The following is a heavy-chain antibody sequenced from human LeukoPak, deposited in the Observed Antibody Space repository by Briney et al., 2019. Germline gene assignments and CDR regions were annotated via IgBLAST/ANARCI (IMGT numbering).Heavy chain of an antibody. Sequence: GGSLRLSCAASGFTFSSYDMHWVRQATGKGLEWVSAIGTAGDTYYPGSVKGRSTISRENAKNSLYLQMNSLRAGDTAVYYCARVNPYYYYYGMDVWGQGTTVTVSS. J-gene: IGHJ6*02. CDR3: ARVNPYYYYYGMDV. CDR1: GFTFSSYD. V-gene: IGHV3-13*01. CDR2: IGTAGDT.